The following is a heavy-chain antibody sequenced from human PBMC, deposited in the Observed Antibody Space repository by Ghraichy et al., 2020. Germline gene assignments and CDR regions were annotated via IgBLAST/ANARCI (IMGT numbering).Heavy chain of an antibody. J-gene: IGHJ4*02. CDR2: ITHDGSNQ. D-gene: IGHD2-21*02. CDR3: AKAHDCSGDCLIFDY. V-gene: IGHV3-30*18. CDR1: GFTLSIYG. Sequence: GGSLRLSCAASGFTLSIYGMNWVGQAPGKGPEWVALITHDGSNQYYADSVKGRFTISRDNSKNTLYLQMNSLRPEDTAVYYCAKAHDCSGDCLIFDYWGQGPLVAVPS.